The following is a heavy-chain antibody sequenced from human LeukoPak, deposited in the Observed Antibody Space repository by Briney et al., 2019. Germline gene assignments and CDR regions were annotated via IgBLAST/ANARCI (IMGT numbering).Heavy chain of an antibody. Sequence: GGSLRLSCAASGFTFSSYSMNWVRQDPGKGLEWVSYISSSSSTIYYANSVKGRFTISRDKAKNSLYLQMNSLRAEDTAVYYCARTQEGFWSGYYTGFDYWGQGTLVAVSS. CDR3: ARTQEGFWSGYYTGFDY. V-gene: IGHV3-48*01. J-gene: IGHJ4*02. CDR1: GFTFSSYS. D-gene: IGHD3-3*01. CDR2: ISSSSSTI.